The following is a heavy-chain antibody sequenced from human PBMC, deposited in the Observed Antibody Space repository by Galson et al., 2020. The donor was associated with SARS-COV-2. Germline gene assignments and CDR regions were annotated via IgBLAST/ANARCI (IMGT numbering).Heavy chain of an antibody. J-gene: IGHJ4*02. CDR3: AAGRSDF. Sequence: GGSLRLSCAASGFTFSKYDMGWVRQAPATGPEWVSIISGCGYETYYPDSVKGRLTISKDNSNSTLYLQVDSLRAEDTAVYHCAAGRSDFSGQGTLVTVSS. CDR1: GFTFSKYD. V-gene: IGHV3-23*01. CDR2: ISGCGYET.